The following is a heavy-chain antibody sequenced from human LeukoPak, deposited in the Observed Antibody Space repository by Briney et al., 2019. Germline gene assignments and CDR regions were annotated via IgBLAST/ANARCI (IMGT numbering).Heavy chain of an antibody. D-gene: IGHD1-26*01. J-gene: IGHJ6*03. CDR3: ARVRGSSGSYEYYHYMDV. CDR2: IYYRGST. CDR1: GGSISSYY. Sequence: SETLSLTCTVSGGSISSYYWSWIRQPPGKGLEWIGYIYYRGSTNYNPSLKSRVTISVDTSKNQFSLKLSSVTAADTAVYYCARVRGSSGSYEYYHYMDVWGKGTTVTISS. V-gene: IGHV4-59*01.